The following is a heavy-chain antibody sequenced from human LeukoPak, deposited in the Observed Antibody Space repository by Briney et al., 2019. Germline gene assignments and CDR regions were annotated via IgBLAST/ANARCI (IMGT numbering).Heavy chain of an antibody. D-gene: IGHD3-9*01. Sequence: SVKVSCKASGGTFSSYAISWVRQAPGQGLEWMGRIIPIFGTANYAQKFKGRVTITTDESTSTAYMELSSLRSEDTAVYYCARAFRYRYDILTGYPEFFDYWSQGTLVTVSS. CDR1: GGTFSSYA. CDR3: ARAFRYRYDILTGYPEFFDY. J-gene: IGHJ4*02. V-gene: IGHV1-69*05. CDR2: IIPIFGTA.